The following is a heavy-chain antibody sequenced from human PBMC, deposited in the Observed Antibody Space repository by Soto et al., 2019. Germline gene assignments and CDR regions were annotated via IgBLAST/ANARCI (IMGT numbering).Heavy chain of an antibody. CDR3: ARAVGKSFFDL. J-gene: IGHJ4*02. CDR2: IYHSGYS. V-gene: IGHV4-31*03. CDR1: GGSISSGGHY. Sequence: PSETLSLTCSVSGGSISSGGHYWSWIRQHPGKGLEWIGYIYHSGYSDYNPSLRGRASISVDTSTNYFSLRLSSVTAADTAVYYCARAVGKSFFDLWGQGTQVTVSS.